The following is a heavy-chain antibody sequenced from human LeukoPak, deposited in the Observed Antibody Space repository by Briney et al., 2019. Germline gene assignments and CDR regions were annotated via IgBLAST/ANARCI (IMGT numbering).Heavy chain of an antibody. CDR3: ARMYSSGWYYFDY. Sequence: SGPTLVNPTQTLTLTCTFSGFSLTTSAMCGSGIPQPPWKSLEWLARIDWDDDKYYNTSLKTRLTVSKDTSKNQVVLTMTNMDPVDTATYYCARMYSSGWYYFDYWGQGTLVTVSS. CDR1: GFSLTTSAMC. CDR2: IDWDDDK. V-gene: IGHV2-70*11. J-gene: IGHJ4*02. D-gene: IGHD6-19*01.